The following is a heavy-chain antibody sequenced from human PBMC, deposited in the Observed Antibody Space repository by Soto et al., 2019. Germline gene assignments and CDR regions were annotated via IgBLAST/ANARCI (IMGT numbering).Heavy chain of an antibody. CDR3: ARGGYYDTTGYYYGMGV. Sequence: ASVKVSCKASGYTFSSYYMHWVRQAPGQGLEWMGFINPSGGSTNYAQKFLGRVTMTRDTSTSTVYMELSSLRSEDTAVYYCARGGYYDTTGYYYGMGVWGQGTTVTVSS. J-gene: IGHJ6*02. D-gene: IGHD3-22*01. CDR2: INPSGGST. CDR1: GYTFSSYY. V-gene: IGHV1-46*01.